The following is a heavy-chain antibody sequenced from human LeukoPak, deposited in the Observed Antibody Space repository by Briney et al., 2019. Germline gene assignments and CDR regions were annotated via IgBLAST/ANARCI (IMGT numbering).Heavy chain of an antibody. V-gene: IGHV5-51*01. Sequence: ESLKISCKGSGYSFTSYWIGWVRQMPGKGLEWMGVIYPGDSDTRYSPSFQGQVTISADKSISTAYVQWSSLKASDNAMYYYSRHSYGFTRVTAIVAYWGQGSLVTASS. CDR1: GYSFTSYW. J-gene: IGHJ4*02. CDR2: IYPGDSDT. CDR3: SRHSYGFTRVTAIVAY. D-gene: IGHD5-18*01.